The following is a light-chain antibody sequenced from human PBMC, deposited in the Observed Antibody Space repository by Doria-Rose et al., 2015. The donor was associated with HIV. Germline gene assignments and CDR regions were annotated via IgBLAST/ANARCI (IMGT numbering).Light chain of an antibody. CDR1: QSLLYTSKNY. J-gene: IGKJ3*01. CDR2: WVS. CDR3: QQYYDTPS. V-gene: IGKV4-1*01. Sequence: TQSPESLGMSLGERATLNCKSNQSLLYTSKNYLAWYQQKPGQPPKLLIDWVSTRQSGVPARFSGSGSGTDFTLTISSLEAEDVAVYYCQQYYDTPSFGPGTTVDIK.